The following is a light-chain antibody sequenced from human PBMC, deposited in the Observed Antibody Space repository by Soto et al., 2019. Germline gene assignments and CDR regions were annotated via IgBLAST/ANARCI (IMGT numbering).Light chain of an antibody. CDR2: DAS. J-gene: IGKJ1*01. CDR1: QSISSW. Sequence: DIQMTQSPSTLSASVGDRVTITCRASQSISSWLAWYRQKPGKAPKVLIYDASSLESGVPSRFSGSGSGTEFSLTISSLQPDDFATYYCQQYNHYWTFGQGTKVDIK. V-gene: IGKV1-5*01. CDR3: QQYNHYWT.